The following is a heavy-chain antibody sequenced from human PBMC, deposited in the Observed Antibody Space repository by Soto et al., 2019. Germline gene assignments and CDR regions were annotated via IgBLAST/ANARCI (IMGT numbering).Heavy chain of an antibody. J-gene: IGHJ4*02. V-gene: IGHV4-30-4*01. Sequence: SETLCLTCTVSGGSISSGDYYWSWIRQPPGKGLEWIGYIYYSGSTYYNPSLKSRVTISVDTSKNQFSLKLSSVTAADTAVYYCAGYRMRILHYFDYWGQGTLVTVSS. D-gene: IGHD6-13*01. CDR1: GGSISSGDYY. CDR3: AGYRMRILHYFDY. CDR2: IYYSGST.